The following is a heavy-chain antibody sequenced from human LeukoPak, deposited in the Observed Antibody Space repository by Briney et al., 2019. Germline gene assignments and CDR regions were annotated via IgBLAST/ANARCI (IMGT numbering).Heavy chain of an antibody. CDR3: ARGAGWWNY. CDR1: GFSFSTYS. D-gene: IGHD6-19*01. V-gene: IGHV4-59*12. J-gene: IGHJ4*02. CDR2: IYSSGRT. Sequence: PGGSLRLSCAASGFSFSTYSMDWVRQPPGEGLEWIAYIYSSGRTNYNPSLKSRVTISVDTSKNQLSLRLSSVTAADTAVYYCARGAGWWNYWGQGTLVTVSS.